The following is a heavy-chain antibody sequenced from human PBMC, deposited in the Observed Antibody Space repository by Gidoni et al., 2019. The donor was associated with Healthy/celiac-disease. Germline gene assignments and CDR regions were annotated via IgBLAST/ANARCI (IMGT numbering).Heavy chain of an antibody. V-gene: IGHV1-24*01. CDR2: FDPEDGET. CDR1: GYTLTELS. D-gene: IGHD2-15*01. J-gene: IGHJ6*02. CDR3: ATDLGYCSGGSCFAYYYGMDV. Sequence: QVQLVQSGAEVKKPGASVKVSCKVSGYTLTELSMHWVRQAPGKGLEWMGGFDPEDGETIYAQKFQGRVTMTEDTSTDTAYMELSSLRSEDTAVYYCATDLGYCSGGSCFAYYYGMDVWGQGTTVTVSS.